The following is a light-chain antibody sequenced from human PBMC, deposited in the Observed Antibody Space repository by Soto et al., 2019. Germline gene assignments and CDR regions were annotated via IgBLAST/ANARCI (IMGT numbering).Light chain of an antibody. CDR1: QSVSGN. CDR3: KQYNTWPHT. V-gene: IGKV3-15*01. J-gene: IGKJ4*01. Sequence: EIVMTQSPATLSVSPGERATLSCRASQSVSGNLAWYQQTPGQAPSLLIYAASTRTTGISARFSVSGSGTDFTLTISSLQSEEFALYYWKQYNTWPHTFGGATKVEIK. CDR2: AAS.